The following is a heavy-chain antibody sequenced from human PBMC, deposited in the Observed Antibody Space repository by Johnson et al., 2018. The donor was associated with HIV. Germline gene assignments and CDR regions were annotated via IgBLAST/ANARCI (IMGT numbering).Heavy chain of an antibody. Sequence: VQLVESGGRVERPGGSLRLSCAGSGFIFDDYGMSWVRQAPGKGLEWVAVIWYDGSNNYYADSVKGRFTISRDNAKNSLYLQMNNVRAEDTALYFCARASNYYDSFGYYRRGGGSDIWGQGTMVTVSS. D-gene: IGHD3-22*01. CDR2: IWYDGSNN. CDR3: ARASNYYDSFGYYRRGGGSDI. CDR1: GFIFDDYG. J-gene: IGHJ3*02. V-gene: IGHV3-33*01.